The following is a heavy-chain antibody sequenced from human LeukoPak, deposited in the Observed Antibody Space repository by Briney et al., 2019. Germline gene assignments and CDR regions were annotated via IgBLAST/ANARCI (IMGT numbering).Heavy chain of an antibody. D-gene: IGHD1-26*01. Sequence: GGSLRLSCAASRFIFSDFGMHWVRQAPGKGLDWVAFIRNDGSDEYYADSVKGRLIISRDNSKNTLYLQMNSLRAEDTAVYYCAKVGLRYSGSPGEFWGQGTLVTVSS. J-gene: IGHJ4*02. CDR1: RFIFSDFG. V-gene: IGHV3-30*02. CDR2: IRNDGSDE. CDR3: AKVGLRYSGSPGEF.